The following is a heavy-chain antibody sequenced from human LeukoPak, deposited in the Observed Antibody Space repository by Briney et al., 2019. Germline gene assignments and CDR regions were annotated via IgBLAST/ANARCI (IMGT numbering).Heavy chain of an antibody. D-gene: IGHD3-9*01. V-gene: IGHV3-23*01. J-gene: IGHJ4*02. Sequence: GGSLRLSFAASGFTFSSYWMNWVRQAPGKGLEWVSAISGSGGSTYYADSVKGRFTISRDNSKNTLYLQMNSLRAEDTAVYYCAKDPYYDILTGYYDDWGQGTLVTVSS. CDR3: AKDPYYDILTGYYDD. CDR1: GFTFSSYW. CDR2: ISGSGGST.